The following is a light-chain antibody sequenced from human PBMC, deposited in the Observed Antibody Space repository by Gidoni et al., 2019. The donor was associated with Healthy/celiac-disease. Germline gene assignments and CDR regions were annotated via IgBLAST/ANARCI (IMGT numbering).Light chain of an antibody. V-gene: IGKV1-39*01. CDR1: QSISSY. CDR2: AAS. Sequence: DIQMIQSLSSLPASVGDRVTITCRASQSISSYLNWYQQKPGKAPKLLIYAASSLQSGVPSRFSGSGSGTDCTRTISRLQPEGFATCYCQQSYSTPWTFGQGTKVEIK. J-gene: IGKJ1*01. CDR3: QQSYSTPWT.